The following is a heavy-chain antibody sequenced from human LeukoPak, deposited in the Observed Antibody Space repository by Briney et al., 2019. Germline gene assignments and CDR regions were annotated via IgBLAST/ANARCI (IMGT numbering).Heavy chain of an antibody. CDR1: GGSISSGSYY. V-gene: IGHV4-61*02. D-gene: IGHD3-22*01. CDR3: ARATYCYDSSGYYYPNYYYYYMDV. Sequence: PSETLSLTCTVSGGSISSGSYYWSWIRQPAGKGLEWIARIYTSGSTNYNPSLKSRVTISVDTSKNQFSLKLSSVTAADTAVYYCARATYCYDSSGYYYPNYYYYYMDVWGKGTTVTVSS. CDR2: IYTSGST. J-gene: IGHJ6*03.